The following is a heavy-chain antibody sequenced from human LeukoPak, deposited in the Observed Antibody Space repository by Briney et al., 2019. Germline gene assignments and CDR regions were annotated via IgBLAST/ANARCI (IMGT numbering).Heavy chain of an antibody. V-gene: IGHV4-34*01. J-gene: IGHJ4*02. Sequence: SETLSLTCAVYGGSFSGYYWSWIRQPPGKGLEWIGEINHSGSTNYNPSLKSRVTISVDTSKNQFSLKLSSVTAADTAVYYCARGNYASEFDYWGQGTLVTVSS. CDR3: ARGNYASEFDY. CDR1: GGSFSGYY. D-gene: IGHD4-11*01. CDR2: INHSGST.